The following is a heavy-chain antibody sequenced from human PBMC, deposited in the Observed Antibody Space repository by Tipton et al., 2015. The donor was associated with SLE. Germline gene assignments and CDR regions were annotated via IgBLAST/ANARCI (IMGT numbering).Heavy chain of an antibody. D-gene: IGHD3-10*01. CDR1: GFTFSNYA. CDR2: ISYDGSNK. Sequence: SLRLSCAASGFTFSNYAMHWVRQAPGKGLEWVAVISYDGSNKYYADSVKGRFTISRDNSKNTLYLQMNSLRPEDTAVYYCAAGLLWFGECYSWGQGALVTVSS. V-gene: IGHV3-30*04. J-gene: IGHJ5*02. CDR3: AAGLLWFGECYS.